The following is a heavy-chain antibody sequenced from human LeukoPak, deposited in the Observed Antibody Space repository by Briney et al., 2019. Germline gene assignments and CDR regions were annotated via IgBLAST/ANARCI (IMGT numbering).Heavy chain of an antibody. CDR2: ISANGSTT. CDR3: TSYGDYGEY. CDR1: GFTFSNYG. D-gene: IGHD4-17*01. Sequence: GGSLRLSCAASGFTFSNYGMRWVRQSPGQGLEWVSGISANGSTTFYARSVRGRFTISRDNPQNTVYLQMNSLRAEDSGLYYCTSYGDYGEYWGQGTLVTVSS. V-gene: IGHV3-23*01. J-gene: IGHJ4*02.